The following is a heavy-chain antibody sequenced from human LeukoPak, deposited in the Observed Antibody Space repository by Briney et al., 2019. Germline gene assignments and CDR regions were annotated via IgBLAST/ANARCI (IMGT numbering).Heavy chain of an antibody. J-gene: IGHJ6*02. CDR3: ATYKRWVAGDV. V-gene: IGHV3-7*01. CDR1: GFTFSDSW. Sequence: GGSLRLSCAASGFTFSDSWMSWVRQAPGKGPEWVANIKQDGSEEHYVDSVKGRFTVSRDDARNSLFLQMNSLRVEDTAVYYCATYKRWVAGDVWGQGTTVSVSS. CDR2: IKQDGSEE. D-gene: IGHD1-14*01.